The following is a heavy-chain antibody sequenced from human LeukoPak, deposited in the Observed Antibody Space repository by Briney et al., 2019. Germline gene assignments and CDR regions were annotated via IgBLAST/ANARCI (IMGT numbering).Heavy chain of an antibody. V-gene: IGHV3-7*01. D-gene: IGHD3-9*01. CDR2: IKQDGSEK. J-gene: IGHJ4*02. Sequence: GGSLRLSCAASGFTFSSYWMSWVRQAPGKGLEWVANIKQDGSEKYYVDSVKGRFTISRDNAKNSLYLQMNSLRAEDTAVYYCARSLRYFDWLHTSYYFDYWGQRTLVTVSS. CDR3: ARSLRYFDWLHTSYYFDY. CDR1: GFTFSSYW.